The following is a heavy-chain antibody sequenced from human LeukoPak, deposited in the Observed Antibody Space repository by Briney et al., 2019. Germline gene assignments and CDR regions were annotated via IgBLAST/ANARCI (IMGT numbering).Heavy chain of an antibody. Sequence: GGSLRLSCAASGFTFSSNSMNWVRQAPGKGLEWVSSISSSSSYIYYADSVKGRFTISRDNAKNSLYLQMNSLRAEDTAVYYCAREGSYYYDSSGYYPLRGTFDYWGQGTLVTVSS. V-gene: IGHV3-21*01. CDR2: ISSSSSYI. CDR1: GFTFSSNS. CDR3: AREGSYYYDSSGYYPLRGTFDY. D-gene: IGHD3-22*01. J-gene: IGHJ4*02.